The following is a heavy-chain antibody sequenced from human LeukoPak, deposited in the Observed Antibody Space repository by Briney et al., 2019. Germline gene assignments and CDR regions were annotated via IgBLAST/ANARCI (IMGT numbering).Heavy chain of an antibody. V-gene: IGHV3-30-3*01. J-gene: IGHJ4*02. CDR1: GFTFSSYA. CDR3: ARDKRAFIAVAGTFDY. D-gene: IGHD6-19*01. CDR2: ISYDGSNK. Sequence: GRSLRLSCAASGFTFSSYAMHWVRQAPGKGLEWVAVISYDGSNKYYADSVKGRFTISRDNSKNTLYLQMNSLRAEDTAVYYCARDKRAFIAVAGTFDYWGQGTLVTVSS.